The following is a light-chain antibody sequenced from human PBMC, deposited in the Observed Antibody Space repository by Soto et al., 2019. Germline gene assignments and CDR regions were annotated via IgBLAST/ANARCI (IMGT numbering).Light chain of an antibody. CDR1: SGDVGGYNY. V-gene: IGLV2-8*01. CDR2: GVS. J-gene: IGLJ2*01. Sequence: QSALTQPPSASGSPGQSVTISCTGTSGDVGGYNYVSWYQQHPGKAPKLMIYGVSKRPSGVPDRFSGSKSANTASLTVSGLQAEDEADYYCSSFAGSNNPVVFGGGTKVTVL. CDR3: SSFAGSNNPVV.